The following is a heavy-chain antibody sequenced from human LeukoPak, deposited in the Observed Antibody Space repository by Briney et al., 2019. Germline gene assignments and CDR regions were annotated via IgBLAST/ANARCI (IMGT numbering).Heavy chain of an antibody. V-gene: IGHV4-34*01. J-gene: IGHJ3*02. CDR1: GGSFSGYY. D-gene: IGHD3-3*01. CDR3: ARNDFWSGYYRNDAFDI. CDR2: INHSGST. Sequence: SETLSLTCAVYGGSFSGYYWSWIRQPPGKGLEWIGEINHSGSTNYNPSLKSRVTISVDTSKNQFSLKLSSVTAADTAVYYCARNDFWSGYYRNDAFDIWGQGTMVTVSS.